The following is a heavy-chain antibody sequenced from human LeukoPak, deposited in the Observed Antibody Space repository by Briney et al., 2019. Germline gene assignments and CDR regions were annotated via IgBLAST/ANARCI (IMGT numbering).Heavy chain of an antibody. V-gene: IGHV3-48*03. J-gene: IGHJ6*04. D-gene: IGHD3-9*01. Sequence: GGSLRLSCAASGFTFSSYEMNWVRQAPGKGLEWVSYISSSGSTIYYADSVKGRFTISRDNAKNSLYLQMNSLRAEDTAVYYCTRGALTPSPYYDYYYGMDVWGKGTTVTVSS. CDR1: GFTFSSYE. CDR2: ISSSGSTI. CDR3: TRGALTPSPYYDYYYGMDV.